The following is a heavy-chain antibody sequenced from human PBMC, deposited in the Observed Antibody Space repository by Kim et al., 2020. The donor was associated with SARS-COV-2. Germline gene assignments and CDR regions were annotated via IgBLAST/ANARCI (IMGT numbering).Heavy chain of an antibody. CDR2: IYYSGST. J-gene: IGHJ6*02. CDR1: GGSVSSGSDY. CDR3: ARGQGRCSSTSCYPNYYYYGVDV. Sequence: SETLSLTCTVSGGSVSSGSDYWSWIRQPPGKGLEWIGYIYYSGSTNYKPSLKSRVTISVDTSKNQFSLKLSSVTAADTAVYYCARGQGRCSSTSCYPNYYYYGVDVWGQGTTLTASS. D-gene: IGHD2-2*01. V-gene: IGHV4-61*01.